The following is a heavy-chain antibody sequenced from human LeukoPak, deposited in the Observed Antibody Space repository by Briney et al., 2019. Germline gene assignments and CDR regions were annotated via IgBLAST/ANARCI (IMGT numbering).Heavy chain of an antibody. Sequence: GGSQSLPCALSGLTLSSYNMHCVRHAPERGLEWVSYITLSSTTIYYADSVKGRFTISRDNAKNSLYLQVSSLRDEDTAVYYCARGHSMDVWGQGTTVTVSS. CDR3: ARGHSMDV. CDR2: ITLSSTTI. V-gene: IGHV3-48*02. CDR1: GLTLSSYN. J-gene: IGHJ6*02.